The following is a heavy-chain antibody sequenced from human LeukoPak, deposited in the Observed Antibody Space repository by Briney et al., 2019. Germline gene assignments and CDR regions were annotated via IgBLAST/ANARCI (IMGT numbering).Heavy chain of an antibody. CDR1: GFTFDDYA. Sequence: GGSLRLSCAASGFTFDDYAMHWVRQAPGKGLEWVSGISWNSGSIGYADSVKGRFTISRDNAKNSLYLQMNSLRAEDTALYYCXXXXXXGESTYYFDYWGQGTLVTVSS. V-gene: IGHV3-9*01. CDR3: XXXXXXGESTYYFDY. J-gene: IGHJ4*02. CDR2: ISWNSGSI. D-gene: IGHD3-10*01.